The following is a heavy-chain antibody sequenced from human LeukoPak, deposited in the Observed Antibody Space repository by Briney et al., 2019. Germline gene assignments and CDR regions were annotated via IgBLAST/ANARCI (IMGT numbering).Heavy chain of an antibody. J-gene: IGHJ4*02. V-gene: IGHV3-23*01. D-gene: IGHD5-12*01. Sequence: GGSLRLSCAASGFTFSSYAMSWVRQAPGKGLEWVSAISGSGGSTYSADSVKGRCTISSDNSKNTLYLQMNSLRAEDTAVYYCAKGPKPKVAFFDYWGQGTLVTVSS. CDR1: GFTFSSYA. CDR2: ISGSGGST. CDR3: AKGPKPKVAFFDY.